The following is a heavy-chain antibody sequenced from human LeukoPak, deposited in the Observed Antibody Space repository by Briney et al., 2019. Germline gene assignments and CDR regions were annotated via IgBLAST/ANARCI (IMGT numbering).Heavy chain of an antibody. CDR3: ARVYSSGWLGYFDY. Sequence: GGSLRLSCAASGFTFDDYGMSLVRQAPGKGLEWVSGINWNGGSTGYADSVKGRFTISRDNAKNSLYLQMNSLRAEDTALYYCARVYSSGWLGYFDYWGQGTLVTVSS. J-gene: IGHJ4*02. V-gene: IGHV3-20*04. CDR2: INWNGGST. D-gene: IGHD6-19*01. CDR1: GFTFDDYG.